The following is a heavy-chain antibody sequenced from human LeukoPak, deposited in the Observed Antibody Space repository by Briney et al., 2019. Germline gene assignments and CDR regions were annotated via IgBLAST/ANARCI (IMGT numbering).Heavy chain of an antibody. D-gene: IGHD1-26*01. CDR1: GGSISSYY. CDR2: INHSGSA. V-gene: IGHV4-34*01. J-gene: IGHJ4*02. CDR3: ARRPRNSGTYDGPPGLDY. Sequence: SETLSLTCTVSGGSISSYYWGWIRQPPGKGLEWIGEINHSGSANYNPSLKSRVTILVDTSKNQFSLKLSSVTAADTSVYYCARRPRNSGTYDGPPGLDYWGQGALVTVSS.